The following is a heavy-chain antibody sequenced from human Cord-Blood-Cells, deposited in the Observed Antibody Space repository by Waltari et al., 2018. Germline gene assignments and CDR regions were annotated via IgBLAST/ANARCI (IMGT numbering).Heavy chain of an antibody. D-gene: IGHD6-13*01. CDR2: INHSGST. CDR1: GGSFSGYY. CDR3: ARHKGAAAARPFDY. Sequence: QVQLQQWGAGLLKPSETLSLTCAVYGGSFSGYYWSWIRPPPGKGLEWIGEINHSGSTNYNPSLKSRVTISVDTSKNQFSLKLSSVTAADTAVYYCARHKGAAAARPFDYWGQGTLVTVSS. V-gene: IGHV4-34*01. J-gene: IGHJ4*02.